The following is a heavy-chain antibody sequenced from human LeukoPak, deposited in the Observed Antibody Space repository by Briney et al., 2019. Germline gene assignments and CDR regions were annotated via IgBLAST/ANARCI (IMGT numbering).Heavy chain of an antibody. CDR3: AKVEVYSVYDYDY. CDR2: ISGSGSST. V-gene: IGHV3-23*01. D-gene: IGHD5/OR15-5a*01. Sequence: GGSLRLSCAASGFTFSSDAMSWVRQAPGKGLEWVSAISGSGSSTYYADSVKGRFTISRDNSKNTLYLQMNSLRAEDTAVYYCAKVEVYSVYDYDYWGQGTLVTVSS. J-gene: IGHJ4*02. CDR1: GFTFSSDA.